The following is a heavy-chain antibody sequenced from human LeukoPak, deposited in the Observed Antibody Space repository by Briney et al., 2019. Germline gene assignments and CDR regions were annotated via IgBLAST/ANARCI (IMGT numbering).Heavy chain of an antibody. J-gene: IGHJ3*02. CDR2: IYYSGTT. CDR3: ARDNVGFDGSGHRGFDGFDI. V-gene: IGHV4-31*03. Sequence: SETLSLTCSVSGGSIRSSGYYWSWIRQHPGKGLEWIGYIYYSGTTYYSPSLESRVTISIDTSKNQFSLKVTSVTAADTAMYYCARDNVGFDGSGHRGFDGFDIWGQGRMVTVSS. D-gene: IGHD3-22*01. CDR1: GGSIRSSGYY.